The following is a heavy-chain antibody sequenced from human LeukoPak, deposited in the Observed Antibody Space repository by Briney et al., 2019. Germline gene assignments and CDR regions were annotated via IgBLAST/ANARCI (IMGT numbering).Heavy chain of an antibody. Sequence: GGSLRLSCAASGFTFSTYWMAWVRQAPGKGLEWVANIRGDGSEKYHGDSVTGRFTISRDNAKNSLYLQMNSLRAEDTAIYYCASYRVSHGMDVWGQGTTVTVSS. D-gene: IGHD1-26*01. CDR3: ASYRVSHGMDV. J-gene: IGHJ6*02. V-gene: IGHV3-7*01. CDR2: IRGDGSEK. CDR1: GFTFSTYW.